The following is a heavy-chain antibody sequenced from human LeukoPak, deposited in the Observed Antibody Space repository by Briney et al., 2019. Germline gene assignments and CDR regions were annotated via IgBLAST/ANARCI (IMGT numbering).Heavy chain of an antibody. CDR1: GFAFSSYT. CDR2: ISYSSSI. CDR3: ARGAGIDY. J-gene: IGHJ4*02. Sequence: PGGSLRLSFAASGFAFSSYTMNWVRQTPGKGLEWVSSISYSSSISYADSVKGRFTISRDTARNSLYLQMNSLRADDTAVYYCARGAGIDYWGQGTLVTVSP. D-gene: IGHD6-19*01. V-gene: IGHV3-21*01.